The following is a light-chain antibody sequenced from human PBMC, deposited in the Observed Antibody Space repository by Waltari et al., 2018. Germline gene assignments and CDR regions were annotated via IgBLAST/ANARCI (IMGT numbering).Light chain of an antibody. CDR3: QQYNNWPPLT. V-gene: IGKV3-15*01. CDR1: QSVSSN. J-gene: IGKJ4*01. Sequence: EIVMTQSPATLSVSPGERVTLSCRASQSVSSNLAWYQQKPGQAPKLLIYDSSTRATGTAARFRGSGSGTEFTLTITGLQSEDFALYYCQQYNNWPPLTFGGGTKVEIK. CDR2: DSS.